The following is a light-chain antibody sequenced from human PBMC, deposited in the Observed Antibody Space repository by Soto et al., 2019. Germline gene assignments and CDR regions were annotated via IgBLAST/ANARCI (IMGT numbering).Light chain of an antibody. V-gene: IGKV3-11*01. CDR1: QSVSGY. CDR3: HVRQSLPRT. CDR2: DAF. J-gene: IGKJ1*01. Sequence: EIVLTQYHDTLSLSPGDRATLSCWASQSVSGYLAWYQQKLGQPPRLLIYDAFNRAAGIPARFSASGTGTDFTLTICDVQPEDFAVYYCHVRQSLPRTFCQGTKVDI.